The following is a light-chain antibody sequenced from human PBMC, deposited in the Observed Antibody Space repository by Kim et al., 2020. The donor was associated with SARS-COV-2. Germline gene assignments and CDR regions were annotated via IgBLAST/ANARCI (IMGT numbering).Light chain of an antibody. V-gene: IGLV1-40*01. CDR3: QSYDITLSDSRV. Sequence: VTISCTGSSSNIGADYDVHWYQRVPGTAPKLLIYGNTNRPAGVPDRFSGSKSGTSASLAISGLLPEDEAEYYCQSYDITLSDSRVFGGGTQLTVL. J-gene: IGLJ3*02. CDR2: GNT. CDR1: SSNIGADYD.